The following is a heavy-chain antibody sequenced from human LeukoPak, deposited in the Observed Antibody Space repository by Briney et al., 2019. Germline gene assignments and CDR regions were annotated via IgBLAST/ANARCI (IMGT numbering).Heavy chain of an antibody. CDR3: ARLGSYSDH. CDR2: IHSSGAT. CDR1: DGSINSYY. D-gene: IGHD1-26*01. J-gene: IGHJ5*02. Sequence: SETLSLTCSGSDGSINSYYWSWIRQPPGKGLEWIGYIHSSGATHNNPSLKSRVTTSLDTSKNQFSLKLSSVTAADTAVYYCARLGSYSDHWGQGTLVTVSS. V-gene: IGHV4-4*09.